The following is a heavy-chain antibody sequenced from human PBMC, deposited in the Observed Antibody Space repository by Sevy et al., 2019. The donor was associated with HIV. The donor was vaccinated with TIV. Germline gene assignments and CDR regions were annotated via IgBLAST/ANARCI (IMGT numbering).Heavy chain of an antibody. CDR2: IRPDGSDK. V-gene: IGHV3-7*01. Sequence: GGSLRLSCAASGFTFSPYWMTWVRQAPGKGLEWVANIRPDGSDKYYVDSVKGRFTISRDNAKNSLYLQMNSLRADDTAMYYWARGGWLDCWGQGALVTVSS. CDR1: GFTFSPYW. CDR3: ARGGWLDC. D-gene: IGHD2-15*01. J-gene: IGHJ4*02.